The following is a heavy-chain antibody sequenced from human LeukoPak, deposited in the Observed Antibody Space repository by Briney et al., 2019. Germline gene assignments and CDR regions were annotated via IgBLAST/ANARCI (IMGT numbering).Heavy chain of an antibody. V-gene: IGHV3-30*18. D-gene: IGHD4-17*01. Sequence: GGSLRLSCAASGFTFSSYGMHWVRQAPGKGLEWVAVISHDGSNKYYADSVKGRFTISRDNSKNTLYLQMNSLRAEDTAVYYCAKAVSTVTTAFDYWGQGTLVTVSS. CDR3: AKAVSTVTTAFDY. CDR2: ISHDGSNK. CDR1: GFTFSSYG. J-gene: IGHJ4*02.